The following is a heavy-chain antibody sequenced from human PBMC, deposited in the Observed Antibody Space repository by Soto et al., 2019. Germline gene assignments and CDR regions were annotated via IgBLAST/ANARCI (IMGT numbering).Heavy chain of an antibody. V-gene: IGHV4-59*01. J-gene: IGHJ4*02. CDR2: IYYSGST. CDR3: AQGLGPPYGSLDY. Sequence: PSETLSLTCTVSGGSISSYYWSWIRQPPGKGLEWIGYIYYSGSTNYNPSLKSRVTISVDTSKNQFSLKLSSVTAADTAVYYCAQGLGPPYGSLDYWGQGTLVTVSS. D-gene: IGHD3-16*01. CDR1: GGSISSYY.